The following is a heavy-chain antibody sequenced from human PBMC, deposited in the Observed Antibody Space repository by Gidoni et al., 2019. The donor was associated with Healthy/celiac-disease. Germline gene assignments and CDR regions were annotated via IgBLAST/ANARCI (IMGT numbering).Heavy chain of an antibody. J-gene: IGHJ4*02. V-gene: IGHV1-2*02. CDR1: GYTFTGYY. CDR3: AREATGSYSGLDFDY. CDR2: INPNSGGT. Sequence: QVQLVQSGAEVKKPGASVKVSCKASGYTFTGYYMHWVRQAPGQGLEWMGWINPNSGGTNYAQKFQGRVTMTRDTSISTAYMELSRLRSDDTAVYYCAREATGSYSGLDFDYWGQGTLVTVSS. D-gene: IGHD1-26*01.